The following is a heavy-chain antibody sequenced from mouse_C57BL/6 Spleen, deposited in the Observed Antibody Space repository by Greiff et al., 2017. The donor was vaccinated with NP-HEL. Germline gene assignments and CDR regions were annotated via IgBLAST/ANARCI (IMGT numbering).Heavy chain of an antibody. D-gene: IGHD1-1*01. Sequence: QVQLKQPGTELVKPGASVKLSCKASGYTFTSYWMHWVKQRPGQGLEWIGNINPSNGGTNYNEKFKSKATLTVDKSSSTAYMQLSSLTSEDSAVYYCARERITTVVAPFDYWGQGTTLTVSS. J-gene: IGHJ2*01. CDR2: INPSNGGT. CDR1: GYTFTSYW. CDR3: ARERITTVVAPFDY. V-gene: IGHV1-53*01.